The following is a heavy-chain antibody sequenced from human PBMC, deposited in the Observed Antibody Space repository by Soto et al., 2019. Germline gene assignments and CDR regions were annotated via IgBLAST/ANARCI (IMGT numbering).Heavy chain of an antibody. CDR2: INPKSGGT. J-gene: IGHJ3*02. Sequence: ASVKVSCKASGYMFTGYYIHWVRQAPGQGLEWMGWINPKSGGTKYAEKFQGRVSMTGDTSITTAYMELSSLRSDDTAAYYCATDRVAFDMWGQGTKVTVSS. CDR1: GYMFTGYY. D-gene: IGHD3-22*01. CDR3: ATDRVAFDM. V-gene: IGHV1-2*02.